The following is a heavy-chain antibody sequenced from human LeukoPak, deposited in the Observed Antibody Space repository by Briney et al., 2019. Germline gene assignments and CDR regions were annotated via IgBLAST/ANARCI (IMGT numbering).Heavy chain of an antibody. Sequence: SETLSLTCSVSGGSFEHYFWSWIRQPPGKGLEFLGYVYYTGTTDYSPSLKSRLIISADTARNQFSLNLRSVTAADTAVYFCASHRRSHGAEYWGQGTLVTVSS. CDR1: GGSFEHYF. V-gene: IGHV4-59*08. CDR2: VYYTGTT. J-gene: IGHJ4*02. CDR3: ASHRRSHGAEY. D-gene: IGHD5-18*01.